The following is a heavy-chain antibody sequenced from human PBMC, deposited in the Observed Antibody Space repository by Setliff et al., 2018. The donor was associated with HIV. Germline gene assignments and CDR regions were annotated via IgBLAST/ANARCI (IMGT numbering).Heavy chain of an antibody. CDR2: ISFSGTT. CDR1: GGPLSGYF. D-gene: IGHD3-10*01. CDR3: ARDRYAGEIDY. V-gene: IGHV4-34*09. Sequence: SETLSLTCAVYGGPLSGYFWSWIRQSPGKGLEWIGEISFSGTTNYNPSLKSRITISIDTSKNQFSLKMSSVTAADTAVYYCARDRYAGEIDYWGQGTLVTVS. J-gene: IGHJ4*02.